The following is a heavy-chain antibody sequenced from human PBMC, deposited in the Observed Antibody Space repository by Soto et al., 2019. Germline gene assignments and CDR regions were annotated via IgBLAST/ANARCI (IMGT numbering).Heavy chain of an antibody. CDR1: GYTFTGYY. CDR2: INPNSGGT. CDR3: ASFDRRGYCSGGSCYWSYYYYYGMDV. Sequence: GASVKVSCKASGYTFTGYYMHWVRQAPGQGLEWMGWINPNSGGTNYAQKFQGRVTMTRDTSISTAYMELSRLRSDDTAVYYCASFDRRGYCSGGSCYWSYYYYYGMDVWGQGTTVTVSS. V-gene: IGHV1-2*02. J-gene: IGHJ6*02. D-gene: IGHD2-15*01.